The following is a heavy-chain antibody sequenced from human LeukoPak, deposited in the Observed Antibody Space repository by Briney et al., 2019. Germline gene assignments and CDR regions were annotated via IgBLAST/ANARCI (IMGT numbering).Heavy chain of an antibody. J-gene: IGHJ5*02. CDR3: ARERVVTMIVVVPGGFDP. D-gene: IGHD3-22*01. Sequence: SETLSLTCAAYGGSFSGYYWSWIRQPPGKGLEWIGEINHSGSTNYNPSLKSRVTISVDTSKNQFSLKLSSVTAADTAVYYCARERVVTMIVVVPGGFDPWGQGTLVTVSS. CDR2: INHSGST. CDR1: GGSFSGYY. V-gene: IGHV4-34*01.